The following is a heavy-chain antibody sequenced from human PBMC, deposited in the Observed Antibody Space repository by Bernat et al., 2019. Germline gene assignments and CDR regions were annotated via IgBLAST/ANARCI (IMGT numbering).Heavy chain of an antibody. V-gene: IGHV3-30-3*01. CDR2: ISYDGSNK. CDR1: GFTFSSYA. Sequence: QVQLVESGGGVVQPGRSLRLSCAASGFTFSSYAMHWVRQAPGKGLEWVAVISYDGSNKYYADSVKGRFTISRDNSKNTLYLQMNSLRAEDTAVYYCVRDQLDIWGQGTMVTVSS. J-gene: IGHJ3*02. CDR3: VRDQLDI.